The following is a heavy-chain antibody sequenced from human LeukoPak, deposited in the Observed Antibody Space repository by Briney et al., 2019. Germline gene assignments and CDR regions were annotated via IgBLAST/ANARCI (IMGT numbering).Heavy chain of an antibody. J-gene: IGHJ4*02. V-gene: IGHV1-18*01. CDR3: ARNGRVRRVVKDLFEY. D-gene: IGHD3-10*01. CDR1: SYPFTRYG. Sequence: ASVKVSCKASSYPFTRYGISWVRQAPGQGLEWMGRVSPYNGNTYYSQRFQDRVIITKDTSTGTAYMDLRDLRTDDTAMYYCARNGRVRRVVKDLFEYWGQGTLVAVSS. CDR2: VSPYNGNT.